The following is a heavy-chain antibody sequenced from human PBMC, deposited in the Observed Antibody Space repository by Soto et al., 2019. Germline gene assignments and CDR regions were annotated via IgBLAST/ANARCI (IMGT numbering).Heavy chain of an antibody. CDR3: ARDYGYGDYHFDY. V-gene: IGHV4-30-4*01. D-gene: IGHD4-17*01. CDR2: IYYSGST. CDR1: GGSISSGDYY. Sequence: PSETLSLTCTVSGGSISSGDYYWSWIRQPPGKGLEWIGYIYYSGSTYYNPSLKSRVTISVDTSKNQFSLKLSSVTAADTAVYYCARDYGYGDYHFDYWGQGTLVTVSS. J-gene: IGHJ4*02.